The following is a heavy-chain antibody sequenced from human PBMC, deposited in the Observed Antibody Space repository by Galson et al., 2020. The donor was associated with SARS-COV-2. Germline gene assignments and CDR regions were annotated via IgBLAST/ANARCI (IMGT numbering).Heavy chain of an antibody. J-gene: IGHJ6*02. CDR1: GFTFSTYN. CDR3: AREDGSGCEYYYYYGRDV. V-gene: IGHV3-21*01. Sequence: GGSLSLSCAASGFTFSTYNMNWVRQAPGKGLEWVSSITSSSSYINYADSVKGRFTISRDNAKNSLYLQMNSLRAEDTAVYYCAREDGSGCEYYYYYGRDVWCRGTSVTVS. D-gene: IGHD3-10*01. CDR2: ITSSSSYI.